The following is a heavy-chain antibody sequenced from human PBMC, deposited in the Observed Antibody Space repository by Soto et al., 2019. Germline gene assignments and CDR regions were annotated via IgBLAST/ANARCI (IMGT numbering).Heavy chain of an antibody. CDR1: GFSFSIYW. Sequence: EVQLVESGGGLVQPGGSLILSCAASGFSFSIYWMHWVRQAPGKGLVWVSRIITDGSSTSYADSVKGRFTISRDNAKNTLYLQMNSLRAEDTAVYYCATGLSTRGYYMDAGGKGTTVTVSS. D-gene: IGHD1-26*01. J-gene: IGHJ6*03. CDR3: ATGLSTRGYYMDA. CDR2: IITDGSST. V-gene: IGHV3-74*01.